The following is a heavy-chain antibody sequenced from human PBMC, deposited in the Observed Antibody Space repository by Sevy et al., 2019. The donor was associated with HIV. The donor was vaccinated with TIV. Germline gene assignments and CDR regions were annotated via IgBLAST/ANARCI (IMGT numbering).Heavy chain of an antibody. J-gene: IGHJ3*02. CDR1: GFTFSSYA. CDR2: ISSSSSYI. V-gene: IGHV3-21*01. D-gene: IGHD6-19*01. Sequence: GGSLRLSCAASGFTFSSYAMSWVRQAPGKGLEWVSSISSSSSYIYYADSVKGRFTISRDNAKNSLYLQMNSLRAEDTAVYYCARDFPWGAVATDAFDIWGQGTMVTVSS. CDR3: ARDFPWGAVATDAFDI.